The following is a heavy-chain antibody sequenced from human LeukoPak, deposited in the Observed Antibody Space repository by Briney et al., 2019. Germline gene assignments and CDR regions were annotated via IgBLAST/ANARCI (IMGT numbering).Heavy chain of an antibody. J-gene: IGHJ4*02. D-gene: IGHD5-12*01. CDR3: VRHDGRGGATMGSLDS. Sequence: SETLSLTCTVSGGSLSSSNNYWGWTRQPPGKGLEWFGRISYSGGTSYNPSLRSRVTISVDTSKNQFSLKLNSVTAADTAVYYCVRHDGRGGATMGSLDSWGQGSLVTVSS. CDR1: GGSLSSSNNY. CDR2: ISYSGGT. V-gene: IGHV4-39*01.